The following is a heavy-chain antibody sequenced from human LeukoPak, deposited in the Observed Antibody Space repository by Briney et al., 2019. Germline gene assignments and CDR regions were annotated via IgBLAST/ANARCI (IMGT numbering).Heavy chain of an antibody. J-gene: IGHJ4*02. CDR2: IIPIFGTA. V-gene: IGHV1-69*13. Sequence: SVKVSCKASGGTFVSYAISWVRQAPGQGLEWMGGIIPIFGTANYAQKFQGRVTITADESTSTAYMELSSLRSEDTAVYYCARAERDGYTQGGDYWGQGTLVTVSS. CDR3: ARAERDGYTQGGDY. CDR1: GGTFVSYA. D-gene: IGHD5-24*01.